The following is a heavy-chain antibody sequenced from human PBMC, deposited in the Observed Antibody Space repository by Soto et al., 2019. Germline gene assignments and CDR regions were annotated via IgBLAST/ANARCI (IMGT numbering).Heavy chain of an antibody. CDR1: GYTFSNYD. Sequence: ASVKVSCKTSGYTFSNYDINWVRQAAGQGLEWMGWMNPKSGYTGSARNFQGRVTMTRDTSMTTAYIELSSLRSEDTAMYYCARVMGSVDFWGQGTLVTVSS. D-gene: IGHD1-26*01. CDR2: MNPKSGYT. CDR3: ARVMGSVDF. V-gene: IGHV1-8*01. J-gene: IGHJ4*02.